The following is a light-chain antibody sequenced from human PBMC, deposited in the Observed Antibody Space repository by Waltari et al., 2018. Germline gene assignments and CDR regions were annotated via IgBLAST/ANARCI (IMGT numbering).Light chain of an antibody. V-gene: IGLV3-25*03. Sequence: SYELTQPPSVSVSPGQTARITCSADALPQQYAYWYQQKPGQAPVLVIYKDNGRPSGIPERVSGSGSGTTVTLTISGVQAEDEADYYCQSADSSGTWVFGGGTKLTVL. CDR2: KDN. CDR3: QSADSSGTWV. J-gene: IGLJ3*02. CDR1: ALPQQY.